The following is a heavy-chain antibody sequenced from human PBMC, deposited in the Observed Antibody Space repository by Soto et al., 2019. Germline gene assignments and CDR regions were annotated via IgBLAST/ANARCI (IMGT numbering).Heavy chain of an antibody. D-gene: IGHD5-18*01. J-gene: IGHJ3*02. Sequence: QVQLVQSGAVVKKPGSSVKVSGKDSGGTFSSYAISWVRQAPGQGLEWMGGIIPIFGTANYAQKFQGRVTITADESTSTAYMELSSLRSEDTAVYYCATEDTAMPLTAFDIWGQGTMVTVSS. CDR1: GGTFSSYA. CDR3: ATEDTAMPLTAFDI. V-gene: IGHV1-69*12. CDR2: IIPIFGTA.